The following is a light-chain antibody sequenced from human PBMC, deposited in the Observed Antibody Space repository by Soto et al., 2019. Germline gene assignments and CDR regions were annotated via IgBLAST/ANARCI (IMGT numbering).Light chain of an antibody. CDR2: EGT. Sequence: QSVLTQPASVSGSLGQSVTISCTGTSSDVGTYNLVSWYQLVPGKAPKLMIYEGTKRPSGVSNRFSVSKSANTASLTISGLQAEDEAEYYCCSYAGIRTYVVFGGGTKVTVL. CDR1: SSDVGTYNL. V-gene: IGLV2-23*01. J-gene: IGLJ2*01. CDR3: CSYAGIRTYVV.